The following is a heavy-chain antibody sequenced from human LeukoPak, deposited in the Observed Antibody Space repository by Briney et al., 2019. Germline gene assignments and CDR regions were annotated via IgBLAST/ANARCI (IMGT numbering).Heavy chain of an antibody. J-gene: IGHJ6*03. Sequence: ASVKVSCKASGGTFSSYAISWVRQAPGQGLEWMGRIIPIFGTANYAQKFQGRVTITTDESTGTAYMELSSLRSEDTAVYYCAGVTGYCTNGVCYDYYYYYMDVWGKGTTVTVSS. D-gene: IGHD2-8*01. CDR2: IIPIFGTA. CDR3: AGVTGYCTNGVCYDYYYYYMDV. V-gene: IGHV1-69*05. CDR1: GGTFSSYA.